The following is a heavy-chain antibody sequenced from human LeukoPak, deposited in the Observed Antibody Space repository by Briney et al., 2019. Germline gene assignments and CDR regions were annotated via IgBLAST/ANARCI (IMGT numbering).Heavy chain of an antibody. V-gene: IGHV3-23*01. Sequence: GGSLRLSCAASGFTFSSYAMSWVRQAPGKGLEWVSTISGSGGSTYYADSVKGRFTISRDNSKNTLYLQMNSLRAEDTAVYYCASGDGYCSGGNCPGAYWGQGTLVTVSS. CDR2: ISGSGGST. CDR3: ASGDGYCSGGNCPGAY. D-gene: IGHD2-15*01. CDR1: GFTFSSYA. J-gene: IGHJ4*02.